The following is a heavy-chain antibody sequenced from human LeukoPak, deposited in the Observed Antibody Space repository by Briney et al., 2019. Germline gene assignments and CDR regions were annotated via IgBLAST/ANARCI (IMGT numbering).Heavy chain of an antibody. V-gene: IGHV3-23*01. D-gene: IGHD6-19*01. J-gene: IGHJ5*02. CDR2: ISGSGDST. CDR3: ARDSSGWYHWFDP. CDR1: GFTFSTYV. Sequence: GGSLRLSCAASGFTFSTYVMTWVRQAPGKGLEWVSGISGSGDSTYYAESVKGRFTISRDNSKNTLYLQMNSLRADDTAVHYCARDSSGWYHWFDPWGQGTLVTVSS.